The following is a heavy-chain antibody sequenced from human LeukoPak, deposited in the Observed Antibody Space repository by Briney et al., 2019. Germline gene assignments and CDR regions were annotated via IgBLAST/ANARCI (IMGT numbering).Heavy chain of an antibody. D-gene: IGHD1-1*01. CDR1: GGSISSGGYC. CDR3: ARAWNRGYYFDY. Sequence: SETLSLTCTVSGGSISSGGYCWSWIRQHPGKGLEGIGYIYYSGSTYYNPSLKSRVTISVHTSKNQFSLKLSAVTAADTAVYYCARAWNRGYYFDYWGQGTLVTVSS. CDR2: IYYSGST. V-gene: IGHV4-31*03. J-gene: IGHJ4*02.